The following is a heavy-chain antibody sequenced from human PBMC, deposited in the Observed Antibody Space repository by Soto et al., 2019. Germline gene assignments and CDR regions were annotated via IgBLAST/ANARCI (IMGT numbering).Heavy chain of an antibody. V-gene: IGHV3-48*04. D-gene: IGHD7-27*01. Sequence: GGSLRLSCAASGFTFSSYSMNWVRQAPGKGLEWVSYISSSSSTIYYADSVKGRFTISRDNAKNSLYLQMNSLRTEDTAVYYCARMGAGPNWGRFDYWGQGTLVTVSS. CDR1: GFTFSSYS. CDR3: ARMGAGPNWGRFDY. CDR2: ISSSSSTI. J-gene: IGHJ4*02.